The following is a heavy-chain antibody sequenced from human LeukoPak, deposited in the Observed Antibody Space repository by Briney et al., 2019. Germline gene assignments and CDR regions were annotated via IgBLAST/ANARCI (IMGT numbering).Heavy chain of an antibody. J-gene: IGHJ6*02. CDR2: INPNTGAT. Sequence: GASVRVSCKASGYTFTVHYFHWVRQAPGQGLEWMGWINPNTGATNYAQQFQGRVTMTRDTSISTVYMELSSLRSEDTAVYYCARDPSYCGGDCYWPPNYYYYGMDVWGQGTTVTVSS. D-gene: IGHD2-21*02. V-gene: IGHV1-2*02. CDR1: GYTFTVHY. CDR3: ARDPSYCGGDCYWPPNYYYYGMDV.